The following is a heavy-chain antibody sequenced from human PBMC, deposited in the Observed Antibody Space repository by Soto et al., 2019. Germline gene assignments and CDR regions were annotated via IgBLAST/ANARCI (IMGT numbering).Heavy chain of an antibody. CDR2: IGTAGDT. D-gene: IGHD3-16*01. CDR1: GFTFSSYD. V-gene: IGHV3-13*01. J-gene: IGHJ4*02. CDR3: ARGSSGGYFDY. Sequence: GESLKISCAASGFTFSSYDMHWVRQATGKGLEWVSAIGTAGDTYYPGSVKGRFTISRENAKNSLYLQMNSLRAGDTAVYYCARGSSGGYFDYWGQGTLVTVSS.